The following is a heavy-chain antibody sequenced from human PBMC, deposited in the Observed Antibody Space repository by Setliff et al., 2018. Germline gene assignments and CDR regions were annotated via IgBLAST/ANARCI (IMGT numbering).Heavy chain of an antibody. Sequence: GASVKVSCKASGYNFTSYDINWVRQAPGQRLEWMGWINAGNGNTKYSQKFQGRVTITRDTSASTAYMELSSLRSEDTAVYYCAGSITMVRGGGMDVWGQGTTVTVSS. CDR1: GYNFTSYD. CDR2: INAGNGNT. D-gene: IGHD3-10*01. CDR3: AGSITMVRGGGMDV. V-gene: IGHV1-3*01. J-gene: IGHJ6*02.